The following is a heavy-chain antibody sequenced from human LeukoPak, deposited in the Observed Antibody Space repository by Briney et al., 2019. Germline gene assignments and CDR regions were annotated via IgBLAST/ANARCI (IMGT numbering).Heavy chain of an antibody. Sequence: GGSLRLSCAASGFSFSSYAMSWVRQAPGKRLEWVSAISGSGGSTYHAASEKGLFTIARDNSKNTLYLQMNSLRAEDTAVYYCARGGTYYYDGSGYFFFDYWGQGTLVTVSS. CDR3: ARGGTYYYDGSGYFFFDY. CDR2: ISGSGGST. J-gene: IGHJ4*02. V-gene: IGHV3-23*01. D-gene: IGHD3-22*01. CDR1: GFSFSSYA.